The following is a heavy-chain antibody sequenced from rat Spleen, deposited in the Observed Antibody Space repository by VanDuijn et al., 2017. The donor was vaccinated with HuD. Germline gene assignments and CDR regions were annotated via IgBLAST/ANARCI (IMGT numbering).Heavy chain of an antibody. CDR2: ISPRGGST. CDR1: GFTFSNYG. J-gene: IGHJ2*01. D-gene: IGHD1-12*02. Sequence: EVQLVESGGGLVQPGRSLKLSCAASGFTFSNYGMHWIRQAPTKGLEWVASISPRGGSTYYRDSVKGRFTISRDNAKSTLYLQMDSLRSEDTATYYCARPPYDGTYYHYFDYWGQGVMVTVSS. V-gene: IGHV5-19*01. CDR3: ARPPYDGTYYHYFDY.